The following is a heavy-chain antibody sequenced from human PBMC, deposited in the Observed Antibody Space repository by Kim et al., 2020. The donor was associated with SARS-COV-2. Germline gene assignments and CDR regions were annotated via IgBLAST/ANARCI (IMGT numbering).Heavy chain of an antibody. V-gene: IGHV3-7*03. D-gene: IGHD2-2*01. Sequence: GGSLRLSCAASGFTFSSYWMSWVRQAPGKGLEWVANINQDGSQKYYVDSLKGRFTISRDNAKNSLYLQMNSRRAEDTAVYFCARDCSSTSCYRGGFDPWG. J-gene: IGHJ5*02. CDR1: GFTFSSYW. CDR3: ARDCSSTSCYRGGFDP. CDR2: INQDGSQK.